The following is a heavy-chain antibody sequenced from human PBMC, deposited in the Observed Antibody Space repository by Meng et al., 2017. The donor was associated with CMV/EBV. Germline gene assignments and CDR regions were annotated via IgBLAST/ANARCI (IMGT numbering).Heavy chain of an antibody. J-gene: IGHJ6*02. CDR3: AKDRARRSSSPYYYYGMDV. CDR1: GFTFGDYA. D-gene: IGHD6-13*01. V-gene: IGHV3-49*04. CDR2: IRSKAYGGTT. Sequence: GESLKISCTASGFTFGDYAMSWVRQAPGKGLEWAGFIRSKAYGGTTEYAASVKGRFTISRDNSKNTLYLQMNSLRAEDTAVYYCAKDRARRSSSPYYYYGMDVWGQGTTVTVSS.